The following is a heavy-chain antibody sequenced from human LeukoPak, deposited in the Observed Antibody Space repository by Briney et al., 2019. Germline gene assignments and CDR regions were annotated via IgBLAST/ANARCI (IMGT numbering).Heavy chain of an antibody. CDR2: VNPNSGGT. D-gene: IGHD4-23*01. CDR3: ARDSYGGNWSLGY. Sequence: ASVKVSCKASGFTFTGYYIHWVRQAPGQRLEWMGWVNPNSGGTNYAQMFQGRVTMTRDTSINTAYMELSGLRSDDAAVYYCARDSYGGNWSLGYWGQGTLVTVSS. CDR1: GFTFTGYY. V-gene: IGHV1-2*02. J-gene: IGHJ4*02.